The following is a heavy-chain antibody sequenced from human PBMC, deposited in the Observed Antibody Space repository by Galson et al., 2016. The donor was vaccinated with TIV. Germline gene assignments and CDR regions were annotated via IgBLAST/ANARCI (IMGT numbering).Heavy chain of an antibody. CDR3: ARAARGSYKDYYYYGMDV. Sequence: SVKVSCKASGVIFNSYTFNWVRQAPGQGLEWMGGIIPIFGTTNYAQKFQGRVTITTDKSTTTAYMELSSLRSEDTAVYYCARAARGSYKDYYYYGMDVWGQGTTVIVSS. J-gene: IGHJ6*02. CDR2: IIPIFGTT. D-gene: IGHD1-26*01. CDR1: GVIFNSYT. V-gene: IGHV1-69*05.